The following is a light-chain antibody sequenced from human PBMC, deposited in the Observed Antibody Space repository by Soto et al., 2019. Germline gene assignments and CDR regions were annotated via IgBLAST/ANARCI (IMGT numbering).Light chain of an antibody. Sequence: QSALTQPRSVSGSPGQSVTISCTGTSSDVGGYNYVSWYQQHPGKAPKLMIYDVVKRPSGVPDRFSGSKSGNTASLTISGRQAADEADYYCCSYAGSYTLVFGGGTKVTVL. J-gene: IGLJ3*02. CDR1: SSDVGGYNY. CDR3: CSYAGSYTLV. CDR2: DVV. V-gene: IGLV2-11*01.